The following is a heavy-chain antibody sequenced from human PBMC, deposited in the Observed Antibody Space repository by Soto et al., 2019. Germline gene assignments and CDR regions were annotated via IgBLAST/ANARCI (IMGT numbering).Heavy chain of an antibody. J-gene: IGHJ4*02. CDR1: GFSFRTHG. D-gene: IGHD6-19*01. CDR3: AKYTSAALFDH. Sequence: QEQLVESGGGVVQPGRSLRLSCAASGFSFRTHGIHWVRQVSGRGLEWVALISYDGSNKYYADSVKGRFTISRDNSKDTLYLQMNSLRAEDTAVSYCAKYTSAALFDHWGQGTLVTVSS. V-gene: IGHV3-30*18. CDR2: ISYDGSNK.